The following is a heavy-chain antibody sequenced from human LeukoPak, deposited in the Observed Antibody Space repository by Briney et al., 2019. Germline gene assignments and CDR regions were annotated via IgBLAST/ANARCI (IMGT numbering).Heavy chain of an antibody. D-gene: IGHD2-15*01. CDR2: IYYSGST. J-gene: IGHJ4*02. Sequence: PSETLSLTCTVSGGSMSNYYWSWIRQHPGKGLEWIGHIYYSGSTYYNPSLKSRGIISVETSKNQFSLKLSSVTAADTAVYYCARIMLSWRKFDCWGQGTLVTVSS. CDR3: ARIMLSWRKFDC. CDR1: GGSMSNYY. V-gene: IGHV4-59*06.